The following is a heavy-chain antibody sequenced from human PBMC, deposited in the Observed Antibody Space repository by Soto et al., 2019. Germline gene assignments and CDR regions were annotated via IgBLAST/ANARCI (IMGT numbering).Heavy chain of an antibody. V-gene: IGHV1-46*01. Sequence: XSVKVSCKASGYTFTSYYMHWVRQAPGQGLEWMGIINPSGGSTSYAQKFQGRVTMTRDTSTSTVYMELSSLRSEDTAVYYCAVAVYYYYGMDVWGQGTTFTVSS. D-gene: IGHD4-4*01. CDR1: GYTFTSYY. CDR2: INPSGGST. J-gene: IGHJ6*02. CDR3: AVAVYYYYGMDV.